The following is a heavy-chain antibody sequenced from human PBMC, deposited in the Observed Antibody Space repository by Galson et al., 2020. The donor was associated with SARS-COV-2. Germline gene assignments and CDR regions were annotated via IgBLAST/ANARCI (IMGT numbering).Heavy chain of an antibody. CDR1: GFTFGDYA. D-gene: IGHD1-26*01. J-gene: IGHJ5*02. V-gene: IGHV3-49*03. Sequence: GESLKISCTASGFTFGDYAMSWFRQAPGKGLEWVGFIRSKAYGGTTEYAASVKGRFTISRDDSKSIAYLQMNSLKTEDTAVYYCTRGRGSYKTYWFDPWGQGTLVTVSS. CDR2: IRSKAYGGTT. CDR3: TRGRGSYKTYWFDP.